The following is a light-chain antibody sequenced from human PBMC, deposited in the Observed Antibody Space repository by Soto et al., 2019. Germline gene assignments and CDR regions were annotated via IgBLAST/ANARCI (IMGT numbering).Light chain of an antibody. CDR1: SSDVGGYNY. V-gene: IGLV2-14*01. CDR3: SSYTTDSTYV. J-gene: IGLJ1*01. Sequence: QSALTQPASVSGSPGQSITISCTGTSSDVGGYNYVSWYQGHPGKAPKLMIYDVSNRPSGVSNRFSGSKSGNTASLTISGLQAEDEADYYCSSYTTDSTYVFGTGTKLTVL. CDR2: DVS.